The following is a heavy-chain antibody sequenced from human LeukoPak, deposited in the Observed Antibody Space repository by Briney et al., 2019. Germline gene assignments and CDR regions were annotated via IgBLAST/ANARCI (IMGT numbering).Heavy chain of an antibody. J-gene: IGHJ4*02. Sequence: ASVKISCKASGYTFTSYYMHWVRQAPGQGLEWMGIIDPSGDSTSYAQKFQGRVTMTRDTSTSTVYMELSSLRSEDTTVYYCAREASVAARPFDYWGQGTLVTVSS. CDR2: IDPSGDST. D-gene: IGHD6-6*01. V-gene: IGHV1-46*01. CDR3: AREASVAARPFDY. CDR1: GYTFTSYY.